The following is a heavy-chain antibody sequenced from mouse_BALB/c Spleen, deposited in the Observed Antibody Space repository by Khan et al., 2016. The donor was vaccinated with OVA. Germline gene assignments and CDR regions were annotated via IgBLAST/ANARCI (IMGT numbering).Heavy chain of an antibody. V-gene: IGHV2-6-1*01. CDR2: IWSDGST. CDR3: ARQPYYHYYLMDY. D-gene: IGHD2-10*01. Sequence: QVQLKQSGPGLVAPSQSLSITCTISGFSLTNYGIHWVRQPPGKGLEWLVVIWSDGSTTYTSVLKSRLSISKDNSKSQVFLKMHSLQIDDTAMYXCARQPYYHYYLMDYWGQGTSVTVSS. J-gene: IGHJ4*01. CDR1: GFSLTNYG.